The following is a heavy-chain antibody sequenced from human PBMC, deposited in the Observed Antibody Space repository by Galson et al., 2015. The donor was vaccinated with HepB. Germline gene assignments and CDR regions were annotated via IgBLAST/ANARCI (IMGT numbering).Heavy chain of an antibody. V-gene: IGHV1-46*01. Sequence: ASGYTFSTYYIHWVRQAPGQGLEWMGIINPSCGRTNYAQKFQDRVTMTRDTSTSTVYMQLSSLRSEDTAVYYCATIRVGFCITTSCKADDFDIWGQGTMVTVSS. CDR1: GYTFSTYY. J-gene: IGHJ3*02. CDR3: ATIRVGFCITTSCKADDFDI. D-gene: IGHD2-2*01. CDR2: INPSCGRT.